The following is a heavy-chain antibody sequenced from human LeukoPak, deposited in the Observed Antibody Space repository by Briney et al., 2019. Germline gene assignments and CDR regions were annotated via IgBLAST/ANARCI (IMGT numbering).Heavy chain of an antibody. J-gene: IGHJ3*02. CDR2: INTNTGNP. CDR3: ARDPAIGTRDAFDI. Sequence: ASVKVSCKASGYTFTSYAMNWVRQAPGQGLEWMGWINTNTGNPTYAQGFTGRFVCSLDTSVSTAYLQISSLKAEDTAVYYCARDPAIGTRDAFDIWGQGTMVTVSS. V-gene: IGHV7-4-1*02. D-gene: IGHD2-8*01. CDR1: GYTFTSYA.